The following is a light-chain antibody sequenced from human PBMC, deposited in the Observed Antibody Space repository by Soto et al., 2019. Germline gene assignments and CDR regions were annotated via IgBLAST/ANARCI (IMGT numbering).Light chain of an antibody. J-gene: IGKJ5*01. V-gene: IGKV4-1*01. Sequence: DIVMTQSPDSLAVSLGERATINCKSSQSVLYSSNNKNYLAWYQQKPGQPPKLLIYWASTRESGVPDRFSGSGSETDFTLTISSLQAEDVEVYYCQQYYSTPPVTFGQGTRLEIK. CDR2: WAS. CDR3: QQYYSTPPVT. CDR1: QSVLYSSNNKNY.